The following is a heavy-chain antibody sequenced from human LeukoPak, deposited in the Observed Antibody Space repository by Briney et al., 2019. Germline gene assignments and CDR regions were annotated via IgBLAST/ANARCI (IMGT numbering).Heavy chain of an antibody. J-gene: IGHJ4*02. CDR3: TTSQEYYDSSEYFDY. D-gene: IGHD3-22*01. Sequence: GGSLRLSCAASGFTFSNAWMSWVRQAPGKGLEWVGRIKSKTDGGTTDYAAPAKGRFTISRDDSKNTLYLQMNSLKTEDTAVYYCTTSQEYYDSSEYFDYWGQGTLVTVSS. CDR1: GFTFSNAW. V-gene: IGHV3-15*01. CDR2: IKSKTDGGTT.